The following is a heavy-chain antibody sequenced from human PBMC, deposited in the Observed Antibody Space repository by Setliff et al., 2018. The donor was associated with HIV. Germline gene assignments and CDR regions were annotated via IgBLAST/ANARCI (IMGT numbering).Heavy chain of an antibody. D-gene: IGHD6-13*01. CDR1: GYTFTSYY. Sequence: ASVKVSCKASGYTFTSYYMHWVRQAPGQGLEWMGWISAYNRNVNYSQKVQGRVTITRDTSASTAYMELSSLRSEDTGVYYCAIGSSNWPHRPNNYYFDYWGQGTPVTVSS. V-gene: IGHV1-3*01. CDR3: AIGSSNWPHRPNNYYFDY. CDR2: ISAYNRNV. J-gene: IGHJ4*02.